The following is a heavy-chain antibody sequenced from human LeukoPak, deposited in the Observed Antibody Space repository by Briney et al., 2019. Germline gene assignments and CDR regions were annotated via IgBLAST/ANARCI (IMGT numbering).Heavy chain of an antibody. CDR2: IFHSGSA. Sequence: SETLSLTCTVSGYSISSDHYWGWIRQPPGKGLEWIGSIFHSGSAYYNPSLESRVTISVDTSSNQFSLKLTSVTAADTAVYYCAREGTREWETDYWGQGTLVTVSS. V-gene: IGHV4-38-2*02. CDR3: AREGTREWETDY. D-gene: IGHD1-26*01. J-gene: IGHJ4*02. CDR1: GYSISSDHY.